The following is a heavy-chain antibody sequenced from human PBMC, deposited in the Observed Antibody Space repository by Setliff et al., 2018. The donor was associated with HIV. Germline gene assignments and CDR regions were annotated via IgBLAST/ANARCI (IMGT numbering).Heavy chain of an antibody. D-gene: IGHD2-8*01. Sequence: GASVKVSCKASGYTFTTYGVNWVRQAPGQGLEWMGWINSYNGNTRYSQKFQGRVTMTTDTSTSTAYMEVRGLRSDDKAVYYCARSLLGLIVPSAQGIWYYFDYWGQGTLVTVSS. CDR2: INSYNGNT. CDR3: ARSLLGLIVPSAQGIWYYFDY. J-gene: IGHJ4*02. V-gene: IGHV1-18*04. CDR1: GYTFTTYG.